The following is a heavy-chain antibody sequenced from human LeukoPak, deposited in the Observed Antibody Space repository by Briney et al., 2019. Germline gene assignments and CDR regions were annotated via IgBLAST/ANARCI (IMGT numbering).Heavy chain of an antibody. Sequence: GGSLRLSCAASGFTFSDYYMSWIRQAPGKGLERVSYISGGSRYTNYADSVKGRFTISRDNAKNSLYLQMNSLRAEDTAVYYCAVAYYYGSGDAFDIRGQGTKITVSS. CDR3: AVAYYYGSGDAFDI. D-gene: IGHD3-10*01. CDR2: ISGGSRYT. J-gene: IGHJ3*02. CDR1: GFTFSDYY. V-gene: IGHV3-11*06.